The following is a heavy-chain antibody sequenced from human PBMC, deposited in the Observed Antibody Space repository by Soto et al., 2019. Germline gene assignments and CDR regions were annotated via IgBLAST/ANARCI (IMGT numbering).Heavy chain of an antibody. J-gene: IGHJ5*02. Sequence: QVQLVQSGAEVKKPGSSVKVSCKASGGTFSSYTISWVRQAPGQGLEWMGRIIPILGIANYAQKFQGRVTITADKSTSTAYMELSSLRSEDTAVYYCAKIAAAGNNWFDPWGQGTLVTVSS. CDR3: AKIAAAGNNWFDP. D-gene: IGHD6-13*01. V-gene: IGHV1-69*02. CDR1: GGTFSSYT. CDR2: IIPILGIA.